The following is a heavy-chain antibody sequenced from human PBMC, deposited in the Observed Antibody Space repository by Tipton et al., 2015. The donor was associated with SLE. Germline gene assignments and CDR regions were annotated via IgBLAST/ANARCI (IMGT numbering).Heavy chain of an antibody. Sequence: TLSLTCTVSGDSISSSTHYWGWTRQPPGKGLEYIGSIYYSGSTSYNPSLKSRLTISRDMSKNQFSLRLNSVTAADTAVYYCARVGDNNYDVWGQGDHGHRLL. D-gene: IGHD4-11*01. V-gene: IGHV4-39*01. J-gene: IGHJ6*02. CDR2: IYYSGST. CDR3: ARVGDNNYDV. CDR1: GDSISSSTHY.